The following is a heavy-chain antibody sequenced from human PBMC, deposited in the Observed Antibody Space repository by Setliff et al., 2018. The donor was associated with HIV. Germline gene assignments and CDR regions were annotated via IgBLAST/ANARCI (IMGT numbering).Heavy chain of an antibody. Sequence: KPSETLSLTCTVSGDSITSNSYYWGWIRQSPGKGLEWIGTMHHSGSTYYNPSLKSRVAIFIDTSKNQFSLRLSSVTAADTAVYYCARSIGTVRGITEFDYWGQGTLVTVSS. V-gene: IGHV4-39*01. J-gene: IGHJ4*02. D-gene: IGHD3-10*01. CDR1: GDSITSNSYY. CDR3: ARSIGTVRGITEFDY. CDR2: MHHSGST.